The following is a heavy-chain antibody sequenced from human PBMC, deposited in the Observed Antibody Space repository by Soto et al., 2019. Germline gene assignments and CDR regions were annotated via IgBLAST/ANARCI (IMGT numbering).Heavy chain of an antibody. CDR1: GFTFSSYA. CDR3: ASRWELLPFNY. CDR2: ISGSGGST. V-gene: IGHV3-23*01. J-gene: IGHJ4*02. D-gene: IGHD1-26*01. Sequence: GGSLRLSCSASGFTFSSYAMSWVRQAPGKGLEWVSAISGSGGSTYYADSVKGRFTISRDNSKNTLYLQMNSLRAEDTAVYYCASRWELLPFNYWGQGTPVTVSS.